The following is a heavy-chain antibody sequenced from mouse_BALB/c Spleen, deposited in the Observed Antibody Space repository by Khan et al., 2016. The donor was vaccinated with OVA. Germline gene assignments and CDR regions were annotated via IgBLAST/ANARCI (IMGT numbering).Heavy chain of an antibody. CDR2: IYPGSDNT. CDR1: GYIFTDYN. Sequence: QVQLQQSGAELARPGASVKLSCKASGYIFTDYNINWMRQRTGQGIEWIGEIYPGSDNTYYNERFKGKATLTVDKSSSTAYMHLSSLTSEDSAVYFCTREWAAWFPYWGQGTLVTVSA. J-gene: IGHJ3*01. V-gene: IGHV1-77*01. CDR3: TREWAAWFPY.